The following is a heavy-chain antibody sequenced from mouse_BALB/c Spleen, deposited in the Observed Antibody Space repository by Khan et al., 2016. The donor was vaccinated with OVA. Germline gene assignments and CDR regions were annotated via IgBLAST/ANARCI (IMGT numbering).Heavy chain of an antibody. CDR3: ARISRSDFDY. Sequence: MQLEESGPELVKPGASVKISCKASGYSFTGYFMNWVMQSHGKSIEWIGRINPHIGETFYNQKFKDKDTLTVEESSSTAHMELRSLASEDSAVYYCARISRSDFDYWGQGTTLTVSS. J-gene: IGHJ2*01. CDR2: INPHIGET. D-gene: IGHD1-1*01. CDR1: GYSFTGYF. V-gene: IGHV1-20*02.